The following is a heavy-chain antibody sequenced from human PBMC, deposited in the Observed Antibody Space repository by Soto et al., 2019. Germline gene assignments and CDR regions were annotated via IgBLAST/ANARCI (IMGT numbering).Heavy chain of an antibody. Sequence: QPGGSLRLSCAASGFTFSTYWMHWVRQAPGKGLVWVSRVKGDGSERTYADSVKGRFTISRDNTKNTLDLQMNSLRPEDTAVYYCVRAQWLADDVFDIWGHGTMVTVSS. CDR3: VRAQWLADDVFDI. D-gene: IGHD6-19*01. J-gene: IGHJ3*02. V-gene: IGHV3-74*01. CDR1: GFTFSTYW. CDR2: VKGDGSER.